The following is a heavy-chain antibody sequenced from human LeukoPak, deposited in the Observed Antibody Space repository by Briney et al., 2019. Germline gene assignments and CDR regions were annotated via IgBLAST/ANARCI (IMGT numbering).Heavy chain of an antibody. CDR3: AREGIAAAGTFDY. V-gene: IGHV4-59*01. Sequence: SQTLSLTCTVSGGSISTYYWSWIRQPPGKGLEWIGYIYYSGSTNYNPSLKSRVSISVDMFKNQFSLKLSSVTATDTAVYYCAREGIAAAGTFDYWGQGTLVTVSS. CDR1: GGSISTYY. D-gene: IGHD6-13*01. CDR2: IYYSGST. J-gene: IGHJ4*02.